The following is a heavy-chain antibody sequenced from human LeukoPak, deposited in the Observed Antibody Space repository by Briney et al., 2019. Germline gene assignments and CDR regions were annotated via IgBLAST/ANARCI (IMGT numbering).Heavy chain of an antibody. Sequence: PGGSLRLSCAASGFTFSRHGVHWVRQAPGKGLEWVAFIRYDGSDKYYADSVKGRFTISRDNSKNTLYLQMNSLRAEDTAVYYCAREGTSSGWYPFDYWGQGTLVTVSS. CDR2: IRYDGSDK. CDR1: GFTFSRHG. V-gene: IGHV3-30*02. J-gene: IGHJ4*02. D-gene: IGHD6-19*01. CDR3: AREGTSSGWYPFDY.